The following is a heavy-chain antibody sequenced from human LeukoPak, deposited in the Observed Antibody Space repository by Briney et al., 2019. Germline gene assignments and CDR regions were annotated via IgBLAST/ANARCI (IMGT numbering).Heavy chain of an antibody. CDR3: ARGYHGSGSYQ. CDR2: ISYDGSNK. V-gene: IGHV3-30-3*01. J-gene: IGHJ4*03. D-gene: IGHD3-10*01. Sequence: GGSLRLSCAASGFTFSSYAMHWVRQAPGKGLEWVAVISYDGSNKYYADSVKGRFTISRDNSKNTLYLQMNSLRAEDTAVYYCARGYHGSGSYQWGQGTLGPGPS. CDR1: GFTFSSYA.